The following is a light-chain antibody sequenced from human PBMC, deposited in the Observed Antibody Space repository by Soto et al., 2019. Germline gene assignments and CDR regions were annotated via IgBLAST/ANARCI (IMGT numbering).Light chain of an antibody. V-gene: IGLV2-14*01. J-gene: IGLJ2*01. CDR1: SSDGGGYNY. CDR2: EVS. CDR3: NSYTSSSTLYVV. Sequence: QSVLTQPASVSGSPGQSITISCTGTSSDGGGYNYVSWYQQHPGKAPKLMIYEVSNRPSGVSNRFSGSKSGNTASLTISGLQAEDEADYYCNSYTSSSTLYVVFGGGTKLTVL.